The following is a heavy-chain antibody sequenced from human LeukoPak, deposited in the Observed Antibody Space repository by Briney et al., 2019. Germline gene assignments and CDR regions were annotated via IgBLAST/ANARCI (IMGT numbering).Heavy chain of an antibody. CDR1: GFTFRNYS. CDR2: ISSGGSTI. J-gene: IGHJ4*02. Sequence: GGSLRLSCAASGFTFRNYSVNWVRQAPGKGLEWVSYISSGGSTIHYADSVKGRFTISRDNAKNSLYLQMNRLRAEVTAVYYCARDRTYYDSSGYRNNFDYWGQGTLVTVSS. CDR3: ARDRTYYDSSGYRNNFDY. V-gene: IGHV3-48*04. D-gene: IGHD3-22*01.